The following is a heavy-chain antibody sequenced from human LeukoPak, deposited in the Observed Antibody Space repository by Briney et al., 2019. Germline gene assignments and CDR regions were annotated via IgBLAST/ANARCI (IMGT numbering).Heavy chain of an antibody. CDR3: AKSNWNSPEI. V-gene: IGHV3-7*01. Sequence: QPGGSLRLSCAASGFSLSNYWMSWVRQAPGKGLEWVAKIKLDGSEEYYVDSVKGRFTISRDNSKNTLYLQMNSLRAEDTAVYYCAKSNWNSPEIWGQGTMVTVSS. CDR1: GFSLSNYW. D-gene: IGHD1-20*01. J-gene: IGHJ3*02. CDR2: IKLDGSEE.